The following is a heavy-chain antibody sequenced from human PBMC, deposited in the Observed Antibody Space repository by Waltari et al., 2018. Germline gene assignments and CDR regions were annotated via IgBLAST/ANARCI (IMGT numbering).Heavy chain of an antibody. Sequence: EVQLVETGGGLIQPGGSLRLSCAASGFTVSSNYMSWVRQAPGKGLELVSVIYSGGSTYYADSVKGRFTISRDNSKNTLYLQMNSLRAEDTAVYYCVLEWLRRRGDAFDIWGQGTMVTVSS. CDR2: IYSGGST. V-gene: IGHV3-53*02. CDR1: GFTVSSNY. J-gene: IGHJ3*02. D-gene: IGHD5-12*01. CDR3: VLEWLRRRGDAFDI.